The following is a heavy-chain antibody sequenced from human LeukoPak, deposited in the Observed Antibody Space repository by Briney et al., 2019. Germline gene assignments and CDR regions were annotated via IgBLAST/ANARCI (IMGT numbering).Heavy chain of an antibody. CDR1: GFNFNNAW. CDR2: ISSSSSTI. J-gene: IGHJ4*02. CDR3: ARDMVYRYRWYFDY. V-gene: IGHV3-48*02. D-gene: IGHD2-8*01. Sequence: PGGSLGLSCTTPGFNFNNAWMNWVRQAPGKGLEWVSYISSSSSTINYADSVKGRFTISRDNAKNSLYLQMNSLRDEDTAVYYCARDMVYRYRWYFDYWGQGTLVTVSS.